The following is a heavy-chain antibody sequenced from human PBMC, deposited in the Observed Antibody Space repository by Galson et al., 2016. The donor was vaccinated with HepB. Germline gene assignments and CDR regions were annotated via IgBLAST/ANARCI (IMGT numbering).Heavy chain of an antibody. D-gene: IGHD2-21*01. V-gene: IGHV4-61*02. CDR1: GAPISSGGFY. CDR3: SRHRSNNSSVIVVFDL. CDR2: IYSRTT. Sequence: TLSLTCTVSGAPISSGGFYWNWIRQSAGKGLEWIGRIYSRTTNYNPSLKSRVTISVDTSMNTFSLELTSVTAADTAIYYCSRHRSNNSSVIVVFDLWGQGTMVTVSS. J-gene: IGHJ3*01.